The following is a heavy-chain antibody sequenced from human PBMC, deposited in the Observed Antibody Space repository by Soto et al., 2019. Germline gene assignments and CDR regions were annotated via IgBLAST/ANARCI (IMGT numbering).Heavy chain of an antibody. V-gene: IGHV1-3*01. J-gene: IGHJ6*03. Sequence: ASVKVSCKASGYTFTSYAMHWVRQAPGQRLEWMGWINAGNGNTKYSQKFQGRVTITRDTSAGTAYMELSSLRSEDTAVYYCARVSQEYYYYYMDVWGKGTTVTVSS. CDR1: GYTFTSYA. CDR2: INAGNGNT. CDR3: ARVSQEYYYYYMDV.